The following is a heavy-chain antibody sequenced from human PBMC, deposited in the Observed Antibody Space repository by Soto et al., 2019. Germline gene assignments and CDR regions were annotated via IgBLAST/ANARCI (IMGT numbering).Heavy chain of an antibody. CDR3: ARFHCSGGSCYPAGAFDI. Sequence: GASVKVSCKASGGTFSSYAISWVRQAPGQGLEWMGGIIPIFGTANYAQKIQGRVTITADESTSTAYMELSSLRFEDTAVYYCARFHCSGGSCYPAGAFDIWGQGTMVTVSS. V-gene: IGHV1-69*13. CDR1: GGTFSSYA. D-gene: IGHD2-15*01. J-gene: IGHJ3*02. CDR2: IIPIFGTA.